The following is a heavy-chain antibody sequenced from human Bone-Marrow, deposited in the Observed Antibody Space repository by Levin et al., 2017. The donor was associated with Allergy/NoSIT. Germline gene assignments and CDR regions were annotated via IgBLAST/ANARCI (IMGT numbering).Heavy chain of an antibody. CDR1: GYTLSDHY. V-gene: IGHV1-2*06. D-gene: IGHD5-18*01. J-gene: IGHJ6*02. CDR2: INPDSGGT. Sequence: HGESLKISCKASGYTLSDHYLHWVRQAPGQGLEWVGRINPDSGGTNYLQRFQGRVTMTRDTSISTAYLEITRLTSGDTAMYYCEREVGFSYDYGLHGMDVWGQGTTVTVSS. CDR3: EREVGFSYDYGLHGMDV.